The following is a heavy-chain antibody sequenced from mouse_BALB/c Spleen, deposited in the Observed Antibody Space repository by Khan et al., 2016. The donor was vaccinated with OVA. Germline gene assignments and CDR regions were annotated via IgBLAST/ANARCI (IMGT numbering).Heavy chain of an antibody. D-gene: IGHD1-1*01. CDR1: GYTFTSYW. V-gene: IGHV1S41*01. J-gene: IGHJ4*01. CDR2: ISPGNGTP. CDR3: ARENYSGSSHYAMDY. Sequence: DLVKPGASVKLSCKASGYTFTSYWINWIKQRPGQGLEWIGRISPGNGTPYYNEMFKGKATLTVDTSSSTAYIQLSSLSTEDSASYFCARENYSGSSHYAMDYWGQGTSVTVPS.